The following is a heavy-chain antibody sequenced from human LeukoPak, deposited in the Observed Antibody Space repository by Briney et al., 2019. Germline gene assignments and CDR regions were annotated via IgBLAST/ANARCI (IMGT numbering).Heavy chain of an antibody. J-gene: IGHJ4*02. CDR2: ISSSGNTI. V-gene: IGHV3-48*03. CDR3: AKHPQD. CDR1: GFSFSSYE. Sequence: GGSLRLSCAASGFSFSSYEMNWVRQAPGKGLEWVSYISSSGNTIYYAGSVRGRFTISRDNAKNSLYLQMNSLRAEDTAVYYCAKHPQDWGQGTLVSVSS.